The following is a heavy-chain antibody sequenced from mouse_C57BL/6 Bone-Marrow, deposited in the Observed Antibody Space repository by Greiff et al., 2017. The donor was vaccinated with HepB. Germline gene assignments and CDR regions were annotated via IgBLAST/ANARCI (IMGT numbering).Heavy chain of an antibody. CDR3: VSYGNEPWGFAY. CDR2: ILPGSGST. J-gene: IGHJ3*01. Sequence: QVQLQQSGAELMKPGASVKLSCKATGYTFTGYWIEWVKQRPGHGLEWIGEILPGSGSTNYNEKFKGKATFTADTSSNTAYMQLSSLTTEDSAIYYCVSYGNEPWGFAYWGQGTLVTVSA. CDR1: GYTFTGYW. D-gene: IGHD2-1*01. V-gene: IGHV1-9*01.